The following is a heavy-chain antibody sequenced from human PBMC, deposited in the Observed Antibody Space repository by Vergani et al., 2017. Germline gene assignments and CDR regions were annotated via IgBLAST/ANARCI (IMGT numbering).Heavy chain of an antibody. Sequence: QVRLQESGPGLVKPSETLSLTCSVSGGSISGYYWSWIRQPPGKELEWIGYMYHSGSTNYNPSLETRVTISGDTSKNQFSLKLNSVTAADTAVYYCGRVADFYGLGSRLLDLWVQRILVTVSS. J-gene: IGHJ5*02. CDR3: GRVADFYGLGSRLLDL. CDR2: MYHSGST. D-gene: IGHD3-10*01. V-gene: IGHV4-59*01. CDR1: GGSISGYY.